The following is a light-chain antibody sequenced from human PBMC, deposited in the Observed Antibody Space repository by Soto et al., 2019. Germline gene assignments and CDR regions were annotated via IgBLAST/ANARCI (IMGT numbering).Light chain of an antibody. CDR1: QSVSSSY. CDR2: GAS. CDR3: QQYDSSPKT. J-gene: IGKJ1*01. V-gene: IGKV3-20*01. Sequence: IVLPQSTGTLSLSPGERATLSCRASQSVSSSYLAWYQQKPGQAPRLLIYGASSRATGIPDRFSGSGSGTDFTLTISRLEPEDFAVYYCQQYDSSPKTFCQGTKVDIK.